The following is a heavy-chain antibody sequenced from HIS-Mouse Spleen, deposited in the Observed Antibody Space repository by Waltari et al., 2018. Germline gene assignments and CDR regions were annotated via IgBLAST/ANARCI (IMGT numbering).Heavy chain of an antibody. CDR2: ISYDGSNK. D-gene: IGHD1-26*01. CDR1: GFTFSSYG. J-gene: IGHJ4*02. Sequence: VQLVESGGGLVKPGGSLRLSCAASGFTFSSYGMPWFRQAPGKGLEWVAVISYDGSNKYYADSVKGRFTISRDNSKNTLYLQMNSLRAEDTAVYYCAKDRGSPLYFDYWGQGTLVTVSS. CDR3: AKDRGSPLYFDY. V-gene: IGHV3-30*18.